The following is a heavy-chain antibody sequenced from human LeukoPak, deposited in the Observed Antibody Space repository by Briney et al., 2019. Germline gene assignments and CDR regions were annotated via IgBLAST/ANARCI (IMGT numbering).Heavy chain of an antibody. CDR1: GGSLSSYY. CDR3: AGIVPYDYGYIDL. J-gene: IGHJ4*02. D-gene: IGHD4/OR15-4a*01. Sequence: SETLSLTCTVAGGSLSSYYWSWIRQPPGKGLEWIGYVYYSGNTNYNPSLKSRVTISLDTSKNHLSLKLSSVTAADTAVYYCAGIVPYDYGYIDLWGQGTLVTVSS. V-gene: IGHV4-59*01. CDR2: VYYSGNT.